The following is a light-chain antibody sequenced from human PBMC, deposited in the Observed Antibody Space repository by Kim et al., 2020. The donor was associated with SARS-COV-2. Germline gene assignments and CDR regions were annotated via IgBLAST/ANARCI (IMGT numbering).Light chain of an antibody. CDR2: RRN. J-gene: IGLJ3*02. Sequence: QTATRICTGNNNKVGNEGAIWRQQHQGHPPKLLSGRRNNRHSEISERFSASRSGNTASLTITGLQPEDEADYYCSAWDASLSAGVFGGGTKLTVL. V-gene: IGLV10-54*01. CDR1: NNKVGNEG. CDR3: SAWDASLSAGV.